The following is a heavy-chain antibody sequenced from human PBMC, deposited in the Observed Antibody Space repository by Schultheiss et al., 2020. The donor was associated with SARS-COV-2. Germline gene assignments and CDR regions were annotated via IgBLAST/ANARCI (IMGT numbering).Heavy chain of an antibody. Sequence: SQTLSLTCTVSGGSISSYYWSWIRQHPGKGLEWIGYIYYSGSTYYNPSLKSRVTISVDTSKNQFSLKLSSVTAADTAVYYCARDRSGYPPRYGMDVWGQGTTVTVSS. CDR1: GGSISSYY. J-gene: IGHJ6*02. V-gene: IGHV4-31*03. D-gene: IGHD3-22*01. CDR3: ARDRSGYPPRYGMDV. CDR2: IYYSGST.